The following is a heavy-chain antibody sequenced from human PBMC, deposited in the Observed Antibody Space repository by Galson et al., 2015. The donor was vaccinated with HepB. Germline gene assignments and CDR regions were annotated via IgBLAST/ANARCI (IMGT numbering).Heavy chain of an antibody. CDR2: INSDGSST. CDR1: GFTFSSYW. J-gene: IGHJ6*02. Sequence: SLRLSCAASGFTFSSYWMHWVRQAPGKGLVWVSRINSDGSSTSYADSVKGRFTISRDNAKNTLYLQMNSLRAEDTAVYYCARDGWVEPRAPGGPGVYGMDVWGQGTTVTVSS. CDR3: ARDGWVEPRAPGGPGVYGMDV. V-gene: IGHV3-74*01. D-gene: IGHD1-1*01.